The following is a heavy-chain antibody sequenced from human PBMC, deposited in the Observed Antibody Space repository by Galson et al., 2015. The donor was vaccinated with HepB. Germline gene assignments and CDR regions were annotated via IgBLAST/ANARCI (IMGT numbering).Heavy chain of an antibody. CDR1: GFIFNTYA. Sequence: SLRLSCAASGFIFNTYAMSWVRQAPGKGLEWVSTISGSGGTTHYADSVKGRFTISRDNSKNTVYLQMNSLRDEDTALYYCAKGWVPATLIDSWGQGTLITVSS. V-gene: IGHV3-23*01. CDR3: AKGWVPATLIDS. J-gene: IGHJ4*02. D-gene: IGHD1-26*01. CDR2: ISGSGGTT.